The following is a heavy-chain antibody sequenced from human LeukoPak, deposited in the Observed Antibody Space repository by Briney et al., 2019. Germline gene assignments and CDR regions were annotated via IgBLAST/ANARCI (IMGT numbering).Heavy chain of an antibody. CDR2: IYYSGST. CDR1: GGSISSYY. J-gene: IGHJ4*02. V-gene: IGHV4-59*12. D-gene: IGHD3-22*01. Sequence: PSETLSLTCTVSGGSISSYYWSWIRQPPGKGLEWIGYIYYSGSTNYNPSLKSRVTISVDTSKNQFSLKLSSVTAADTAVYYCARDMGLNYYDSSGYPRSINFDYWGQGTLVTVSS. CDR3: ARDMGLNYYDSSGYPRSINFDY.